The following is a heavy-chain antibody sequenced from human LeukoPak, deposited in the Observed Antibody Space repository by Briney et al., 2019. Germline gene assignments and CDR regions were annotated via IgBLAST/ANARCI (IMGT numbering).Heavy chain of an antibody. D-gene: IGHD2/OR15-2a*01. Sequence: PGGSLRLSCAASGFVVSDTFMSWVRQAPGKGLEWVSAISGSGGSTYYADSVKGRFTISRDNSKNTLYLQMNSLRAEDTAVYYCARNSVDYWGQGTLVTVSS. CDR2: ISGSGGST. CDR1: GFVVSDTF. V-gene: IGHV3-23*01. CDR3: ARNSVDY. J-gene: IGHJ4*02.